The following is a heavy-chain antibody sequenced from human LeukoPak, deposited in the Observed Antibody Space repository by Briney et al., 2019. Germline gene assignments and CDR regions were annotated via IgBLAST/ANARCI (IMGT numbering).Heavy chain of an antibody. V-gene: IGHV4-4*07. Sequence: SETLSLTCTVSGGSISSYYWSWIRQPAGKGLEWIGRIYTSGSTNYNPSPKSRVTMSVDTSKNQFSLKLSSVTAADTAVYYCARVHGRVVAARGYYYYMDVWGKGTTVTVSS. CDR2: IYTSGST. CDR3: ARVHGRVVAARGYYYYMDV. CDR1: GGSISSYY. J-gene: IGHJ6*03. D-gene: IGHD2-15*01.